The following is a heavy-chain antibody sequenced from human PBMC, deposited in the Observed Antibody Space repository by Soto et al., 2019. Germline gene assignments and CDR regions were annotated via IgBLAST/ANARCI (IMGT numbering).Heavy chain of an antibody. D-gene: IGHD6-13*01. CDR2: IYYSGST. CDR3: ARRGAAPNDVFDI. V-gene: IGHV4-31*03. Sequence: QVQLQESGPGLVKPSQTLSLTCTVSGGSISSGGYHWSWIRQHPGKGLEWIGYIYYSGSTYDKPSRRSRVIISTDASKNQFSLRLSSVTAAETAVYYCARRGAAPNDVFDIWGQGTLVTVSS. J-gene: IGHJ3*02. CDR1: GGSISSGGYH.